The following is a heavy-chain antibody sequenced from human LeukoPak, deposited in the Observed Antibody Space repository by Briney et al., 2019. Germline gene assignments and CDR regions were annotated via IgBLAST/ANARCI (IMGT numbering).Heavy chain of an antibody. CDR1: GLTFSSYG. J-gene: IGHJ6*02. D-gene: IGHD3-9*01. CDR3: ARERYDILTGPYYGMDV. CDR2: IRYDGSNK. Sequence: SGGSLRLSCAASGLTFSSYGMHWVRQAPGKGLEWVAVIRYDGSNKYYADSVKGRFTISRDNSKNTLYLQMNSLRAEDTAVYYCARERYDILTGPYYGMDVWGQGTTVTVSS. V-gene: IGHV3-33*08.